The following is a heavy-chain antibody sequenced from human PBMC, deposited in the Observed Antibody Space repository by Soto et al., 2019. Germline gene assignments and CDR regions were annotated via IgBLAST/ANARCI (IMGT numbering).Heavy chain of an antibody. Sequence: GESLKIACKGSGYSFAGYWITWVRQKPGKGLEWMGRIDPSDSQTYYSPSFRGHVTISVTKSITTVFLQWSSLRASDTAMYYCARQIYDSDTGPNFQYYFDSWGQGTPVTVSS. J-gene: IGHJ4*02. CDR1: GYSFAGYW. CDR3: ARQIYDSDTGPNFQYYFDS. V-gene: IGHV5-10-1*01. CDR2: IDPSDSQT. D-gene: IGHD3-22*01.